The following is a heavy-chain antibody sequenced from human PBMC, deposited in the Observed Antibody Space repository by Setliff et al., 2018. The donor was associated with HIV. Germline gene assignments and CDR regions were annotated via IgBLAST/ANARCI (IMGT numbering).Heavy chain of an antibody. V-gene: IGHV5-51*01. Sequence: GESLKISCQASGYSFTNYWIGWVRQMPGKGLEWIGVIYPGDFVTRYGPSFQGQVFIPADRSITTAYLQWDSLKASDTAMYYCTRRRRAPGIEDLEAYWGQGTLVTVS. CDR1: GYSFTNYW. CDR2: IYPGDFVT. J-gene: IGHJ4*02. CDR3: TRRRRAPGIEDLEAY. D-gene: IGHD1-26*01.